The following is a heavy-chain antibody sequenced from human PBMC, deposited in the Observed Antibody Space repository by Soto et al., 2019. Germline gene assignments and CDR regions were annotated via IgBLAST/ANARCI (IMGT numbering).Heavy chain of an antibody. CDR2: IYYSGST. CDR1: GGSISSSSYY. V-gene: IGHV4-39*01. J-gene: IGHJ6*02. CDR3: ARRARIQLWGAYYYYAMDV. Sequence: QLQLQESGPGLVKPSETLSLTCTVSGGSISSSSYYWGWIRQPPGKGLEGIGSIYYSGSTYYHPSRKSRVPISEDTSNIQFSLKLSSVTAADTAVYSCARRARIQLWGAYYYYAMDVWGQGTTVTVSS. D-gene: IGHD5-18*01.